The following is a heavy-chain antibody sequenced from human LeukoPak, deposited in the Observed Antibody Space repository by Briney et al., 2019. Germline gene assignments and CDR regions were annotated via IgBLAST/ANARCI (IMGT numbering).Heavy chain of an antibody. V-gene: IGHV3-20*04. CDR2: INWNGGST. Sequence: GGSLRLSCAASGFTFDNYGMSWVRQAPGKGLEWVSGINWNGGSTGYADSVKGRFTISRDNAKNSLYLQMNSLRAEDTAVYYCARIYYDILTGYSNDAFDIWGQGTMVTVSS. CDR3: ARIYYDILTGYSNDAFDI. J-gene: IGHJ3*02. D-gene: IGHD3-9*01. CDR1: GFTFDNYG.